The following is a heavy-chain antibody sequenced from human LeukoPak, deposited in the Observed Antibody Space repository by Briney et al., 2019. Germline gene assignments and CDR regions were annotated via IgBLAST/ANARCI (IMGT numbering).Heavy chain of an antibody. V-gene: IGHV1-2*02. CDR3: ARIATAGYSSSWYDY. Sequence: ASVTVSCKASGYTFTGYYMHWVRQAPGQGLEWMGWINPNSGGTNYAQKFQGRVTMTRDTSISTAYMELSRLRSDDTAVYYCARIATAGYSSSWYDYWGQGTLVTVSS. CDR2: INPNSGGT. J-gene: IGHJ4*02. D-gene: IGHD6-13*01. CDR1: GYTFTGYY.